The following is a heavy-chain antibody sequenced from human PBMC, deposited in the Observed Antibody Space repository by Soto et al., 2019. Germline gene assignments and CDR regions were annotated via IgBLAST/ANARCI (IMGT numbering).Heavy chain of an antibody. CDR2: MNPNSGNT. J-gene: IGHJ6*02. D-gene: IGHD1-1*01. CDR1: GYTFTSYD. Sequence: QVQLVQSGAEVKKPGASVKVSCKASGYTFTSYDINWVRQATGQGLEWMEWMNPNSGNTGYAQKFQGRVTMTRNTSISTAYMELSSLRSEDTAVYYWARERTGTTSMDVWGQGTTVTVSS. CDR3: ARERTGTTSMDV. V-gene: IGHV1-8*01.